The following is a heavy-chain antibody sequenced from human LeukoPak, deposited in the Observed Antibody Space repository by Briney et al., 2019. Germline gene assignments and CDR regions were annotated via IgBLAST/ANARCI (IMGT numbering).Heavy chain of an antibody. V-gene: IGHV3-23*01. CDR1: GFTFSSYA. Sequence: GGSLRLSCAASGFTFSSYAMSWVRQAPGKGLEWVSAISGSGGSTYYADSVKGRFTISRDNSKNTLYLQMNSLRAEDTAVYYCAKAGGRWFGDPIWFDPWGQGTLVTVSS. CDR3: AKAGGRWFGDPIWFDP. J-gene: IGHJ5*02. CDR2: ISGSGGST. D-gene: IGHD3-10*01.